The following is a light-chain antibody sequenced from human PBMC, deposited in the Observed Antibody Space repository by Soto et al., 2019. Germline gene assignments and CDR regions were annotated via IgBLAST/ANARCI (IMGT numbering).Light chain of an antibody. CDR3: CSYAGSYTFYV. J-gene: IGLJ1*01. CDR1: SSDVGGYNY. CDR2: DVS. Sequence: QSALTQPRSVYVSPGQSVTISCTGTSSDVGGYNYVSWYQQHPGKAPKLMIYDVSKRPSGVPDRFSGSKSGNTASLTISGLQAEDEADYYCCSYAGSYTFYVFGTGTKVTVL. V-gene: IGLV2-11*01.